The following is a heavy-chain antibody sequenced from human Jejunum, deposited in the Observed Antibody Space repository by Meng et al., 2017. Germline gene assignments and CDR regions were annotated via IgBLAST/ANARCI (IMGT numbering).Heavy chain of an antibody. V-gene: IGHV3-21*01. CDR2: ISSSSSNI. J-gene: IGHJ4*02. Sequence: GESLKISCAASGFTFSYFGMNWVRQAPGKGLEWVSFISSSSSNIYYADSVKGRFTISRDNAKSSLNLQMNSLRAEDTAIYYCAQDPVGADATHDYWGQGTLVTVSS. D-gene: IGHD2-15*01. CDR1: GFTFSYFG. CDR3: AQDPVGADATHDY.